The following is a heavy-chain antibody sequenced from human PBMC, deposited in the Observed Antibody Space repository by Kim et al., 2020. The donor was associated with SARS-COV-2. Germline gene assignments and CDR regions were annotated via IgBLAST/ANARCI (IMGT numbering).Heavy chain of an antibody. CDR3: ARGGGSIVGAIDY. D-gene: IGHD1-26*01. J-gene: IGHJ4*02. CDR2: ISSSSSYI. CDR1: GFTFSSYS. Sequence: GGSLRLSCAASGFTFSSYSMNWVRQAPGKGLEWVSSISSSSSYIYYADSVKGRFTISRDNAKNSLYLQMNSLRAEDTAVYYCARGGGSIVGAIDYWGQGTLVTVSS. V-gene: IGHV3-21*01.